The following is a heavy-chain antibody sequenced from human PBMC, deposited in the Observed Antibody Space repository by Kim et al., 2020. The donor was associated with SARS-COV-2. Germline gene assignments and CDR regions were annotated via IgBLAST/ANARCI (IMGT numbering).Heavy chain of an antibody. J-gene: IGHJ5*02. D-gene: IGHD6-13*01. CDR3: AKEGYSSSPVRDDNWFDP. V-gene: IGHV3-23*01. Sequence: KGRFTISRDNSKNTLYLQMNSLRAEDTAVYYCAKEGYSSSPVRDDNWFDPWGQGTLVTVSS.